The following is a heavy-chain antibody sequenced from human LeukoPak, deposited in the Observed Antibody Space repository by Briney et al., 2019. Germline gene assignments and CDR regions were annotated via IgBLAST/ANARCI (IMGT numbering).Heavy chain of an antibody. D-gene: IGHD3-10*01. CDR2: INPNSGGT. CDR1: GYIFTGYY. V-gene: IGHV1-2*02. J-gene: IGHJ4*02. CDR3: ARGEVRYYYGSGSPQDNDY. Sequence: SVKVSCKASGYIFTGYYMHWVRQAPGQGREWMGWINPNSGGTNYAQKFQGRVTMTRDTSISTAYMELSRLRSDDTAVYYCARGEVRYYYGSGSPQDNDYWGQGTLVTVSS.